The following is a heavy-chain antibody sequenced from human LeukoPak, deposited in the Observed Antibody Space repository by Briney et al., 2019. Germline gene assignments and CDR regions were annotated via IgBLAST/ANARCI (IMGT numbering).Heavy chain of an antibody. V-gene: IGHV4-28*05. CDR2: IYYTGTI. Sequence: SDTLSLTCAVSGYSISSSNWWGWIRQPPGKGLEWIGYIYYTGTIYSNPSLRSRVTMSVDTSKNQFSLRLNSVTAADTAVYFCARVYSGTYYGVDYWGQGTLVTVSS. CDR3: ARVYSGTYYGVDY. J-gene: IGHJ4*02. CDR1: GYSISSSNW. D-gene: IGHD1-26*01.